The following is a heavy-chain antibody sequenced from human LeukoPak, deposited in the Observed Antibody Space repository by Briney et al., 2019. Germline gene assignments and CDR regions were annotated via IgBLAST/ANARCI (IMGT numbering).Heavy chain of an antibody. CDR3: AINGGGDSGYGNFDY. V-gene: IGHV3-9*01. D-gene: IGHD5-12*01. Sequence: GGSLRLSCAASGFTFDDYAMHWVRQAPGKGLEWVSAINWSSGNIGYADSVKGRFTISRDNAKNSLYLQMNSLRAEDTALYYCAINGGGDSGYGNFDYWGQGTLVTVSS. CDR1: GFTFDDYA. CDR2: INWSSGNI. J-gene: IGHJ4*02.